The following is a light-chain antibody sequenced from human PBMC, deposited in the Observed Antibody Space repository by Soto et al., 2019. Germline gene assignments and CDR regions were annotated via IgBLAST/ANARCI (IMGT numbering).Light chain of an antibody. V-gene: IGKV3-20*01. CDR1: QSVSSSY. CDR3: QQYGSLWFT. J-gene: IGKJ3*01. CDR2: GAS. Sequence: EIVLTQSPGTLSLSPGDRATLSCRASQSVSSSYLAWYQQKPGQAPRLLIYGASSRATGIPDRFSGIGSGTDFTLTISRLEPEDFAVYYCQQYGSLWFTFGPGTKVDIK.